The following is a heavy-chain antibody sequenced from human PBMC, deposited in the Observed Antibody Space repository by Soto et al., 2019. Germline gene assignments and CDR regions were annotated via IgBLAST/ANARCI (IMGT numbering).Heavy chain of an antibody. Sequence: GESLKISCKGSEYRFSTYWIAWVRQMPGKGLEWMGVIYPGDSDTRYSPSFQGQVTISADKSISTAHLQWSSLKASDTAMYYCARHIRHYASCSHEYYYYGLDVWGPGTSLTVSS. CDR3: ARHIRHYASCSHEYYYYGLDV. V-gene: IGHV5-51*01. CDR2: IYPGDSDT. CDR1: EYRFSTYW. J-gene: IGHJ6*02. D-gene: IGHD4-17*01.